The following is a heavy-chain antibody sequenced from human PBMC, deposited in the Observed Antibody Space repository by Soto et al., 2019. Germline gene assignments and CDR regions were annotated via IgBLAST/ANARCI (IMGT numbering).Heavy chain of an antibody. Sequence: PSETLSLTCTVSGGSISSSSYYWGWTRQPPGKGLEWIGSIYYGRSTFYNPSLKSRVTISVDRSKNQFSLKLGSVTAADTAVYYCASQGDTYYCYCSYYSFYWFDPWGQGTPVTVSS. D-gene: IGHD2-15*01. CDR3: ASQGDTYYCYCSYYSFYWFDP. CDR2: IYYGRST. J-gene: IGHJ5*02. V-gene: IGHV4-39*01. CDR1: GGSISSSSYY.